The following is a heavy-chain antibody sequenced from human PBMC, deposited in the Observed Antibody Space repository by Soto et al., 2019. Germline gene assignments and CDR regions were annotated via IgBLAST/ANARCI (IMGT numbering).Heavy chain of an antibody. CDR3: ARDWKYSSGWYGSMDV. J-gene: IGHJ6*03. CDR1: GYTFTSYY. CDR2: INPSGGST. V-gene: IGHV1-46*01. D-gene: IGHD6-19*01. Sequence: ASVKVSCKASGYTFTSYYMHWVRQAPGQGLEWMGIINPSGGSTSYAQKFQGRVTITTDTSTSTAYMELSSLRSEDTAVYYCARDWKYSSGWYGSMDVWGKGTTVTVSS.